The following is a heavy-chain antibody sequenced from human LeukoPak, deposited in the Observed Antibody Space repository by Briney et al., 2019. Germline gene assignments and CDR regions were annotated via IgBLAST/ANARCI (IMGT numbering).Heavy chain of an antibody. J-gene: IGHJ5*02. D-gene: IGHD4-17*01. CDR1: GFTFSSYS. V-gene: IGHV3-21*01. Sequence: GGSLRLSCAASGFTFSSYSMNWVRQAPGKGLEWVSSISSSSSYIYYADSVKGRFTISRDNAKNSLYLQMNSLRAEDTAVYYCARARTVPNNWFDPWGQGTLVTVSS. CDR3: ARARTVPNNWFDP. CDR2: ISSSSSYI.